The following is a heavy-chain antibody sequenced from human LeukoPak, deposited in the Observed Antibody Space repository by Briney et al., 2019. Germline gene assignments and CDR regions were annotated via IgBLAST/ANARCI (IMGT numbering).Heavy chain of an antibody. Sequence: ASVKVSCKASGYTFTSYYMHWVRQAPGQGLEWMGIINPSGGSTSYAQKLQGRVTMTRDTSTSTVYMELSSLRSEDTAVYYCARPVVPAARTASFDLWGRGTLVTASS. D-gene: IGHD2-2*01. V-gene: IGHV1-46*01. CDR1: GYTFTSYY. CDR3: ARPVVPAARTASFDL. CDR2: INPSGGST. J-gene: IGHJ2*01.